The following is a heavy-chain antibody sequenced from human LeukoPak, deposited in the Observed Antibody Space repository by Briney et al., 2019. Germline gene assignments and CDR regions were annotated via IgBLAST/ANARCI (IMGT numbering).Heavy chain of an antibody. CDR2: INPSGGST. V-gene: IGHV1-46*01. CDR1: GYTFTSYY. J-gene: IGHJ4*02. D-gene: IGHD1-26*01. Sequence: ASVKVSCKASGYTFTSYYMHWVRQAPGQGLEWMGIINPSGGSTSYAQKFQGRVTMTRDTSTSTVYVELSSLRSEDTAVYYCVREEGDGNYFDYWGQGTLVTVSS. CDR3: VREEGDGNYFDY.